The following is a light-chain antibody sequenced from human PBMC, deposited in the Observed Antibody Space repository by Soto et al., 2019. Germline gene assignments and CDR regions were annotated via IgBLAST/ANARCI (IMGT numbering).Light chain of an antibody. CDR1: QSVSSY. V-gene: IGKV3-11*01. CDR2: DAS. J-gene: IGKJ4*01. Sequence: EIVLTQSPATLSLSPGERATLSCRASQSVSSYLAWYQQKPGQAPRLLIYDASNRATGIPARFSGSGSGTGFTLTISSLEPEDFAVYSCQQRSNWLLLTFGGGTKVEIK. CDR3: QQRSNWLLLT.